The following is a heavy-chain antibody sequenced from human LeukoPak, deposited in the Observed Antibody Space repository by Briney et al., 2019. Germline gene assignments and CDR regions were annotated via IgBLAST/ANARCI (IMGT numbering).Heavy chain of an antibody. J-gene: IGHJ6*02. D-gene: IGHD2-21*02. CDR3: AKEGGDPYHYGMDV. Sequence: TGGSLRLSCAASGFTFDDYAMHWVRQAPGKGLEWVSGISWNSGSIGYADSVKGRFTISRDNAKNSLYLQMNSLRAEDTALYYCAKEGGDPYHYGMDVWGQGTTVTVSS. V-gene: IGHV3-9*01. CDR1: GFTFDDYA. CDR2: ISWNSGSI.